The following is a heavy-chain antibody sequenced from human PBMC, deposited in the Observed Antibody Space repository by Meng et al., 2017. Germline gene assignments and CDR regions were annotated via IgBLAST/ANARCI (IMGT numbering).Heavy chain of an antibody. CDR3: VKSGRVGTPGGL. D-gene: IGHD1-14*01. CDR1: GGSFSGYY. J-gene: IGHJ4*02. CDR2: INHSGST. Sequence: QVQLQQWGAGLLKPSGTLSLTCAVYGGSFSGYYWSWIRQPPGKGLEWIGEINHSGSTNYNPSLKSRVTISVDTSKNQFSLKLSSVTAADTAVYYCVKSGRVGTPGGLWGQGTVVTVSS. V-gene: IGHV4-34*01.